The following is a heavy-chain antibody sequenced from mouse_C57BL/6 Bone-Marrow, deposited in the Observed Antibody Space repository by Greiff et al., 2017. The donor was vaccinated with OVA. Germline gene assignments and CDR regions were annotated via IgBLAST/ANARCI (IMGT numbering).Heavy chain of an antibody. J-gene: IGHJ2*01. CDR2: IDPSDRET. V-gene: IGHV1-52*01. D-gene: IGHD4-1*02. Sequence: QVQLQQPGAELVRPGSSVKLSCKASGYTFTSYWMHWVKQRPIQGLEWIGNIDPSDRETHYNQKFKDKATLTVDKSSSTAYMQLSSLTSEDSAVYYCARGDNWDDWGQGTTLTVSS. CDR3: ARGDNWDD. CDR1: GYTFTSYW.